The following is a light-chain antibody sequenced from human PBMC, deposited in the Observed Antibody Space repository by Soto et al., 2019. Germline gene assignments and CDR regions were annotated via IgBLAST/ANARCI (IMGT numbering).Light chain of an antibody. V-gene: IGKV1-17*01. CDR3: LQHNRLPLT. CDR1: QGIRNA. J-gene: IGKJ2*01. CDR2: AAS. Sequence: DIQMTQSPSSLSASVGDRVTITCRASQGIRNALVWYQQRPGKAPKRLIYAASSLQSGVPSRFSGTGSGTQFTLTINSLQPEDFATYYCLQHNRLPLTFGQGPKLEIK.